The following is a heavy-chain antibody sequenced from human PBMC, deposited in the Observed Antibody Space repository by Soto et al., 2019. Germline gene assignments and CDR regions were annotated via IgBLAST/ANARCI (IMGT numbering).Heavy chain of an antibody. CDR1: GGSVSSGSYY. CDR3: ARFRRPAVGYCSSTSCYYYYYGMDV. CDR2: IYYSGST. Sequence: PSETLSLTCTVSGGSVSSGSYYWSWIRQPPGKGLEWIGYIYYSGSTNYNPSLKSRVTISVDTSKNQFSLKLSSVTAADTAVYYCARFRRPAVGYCSSTSCYYYYYGMDVWGQGTTVTVSS. V-gene: IGHV4-61*01. D-gene: IGHD2-2*01. J-gene: IGHJ6*02.